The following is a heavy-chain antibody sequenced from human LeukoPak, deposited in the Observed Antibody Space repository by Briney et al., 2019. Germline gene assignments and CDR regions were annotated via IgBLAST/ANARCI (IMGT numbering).Heavy chain of an antibody. CDR3: ARRVCSSTSCYGWEYFDY. J-gene: IGHJ4*02. D-gene: IGHD2-2*01. V-gene: IGHV4-59*01. Sequence: PSETLSLTCTVSGCSISSYYWSWIRQPPGKGLEWIGYIYYSGSTNYNPSLKSRVTISVDTSKNQFSLKLSSVTAADTAVYYCARRVCSSTSCYGWEYFDYWGQGTLVTVSS. CDR1: GCSISSYY. CDR2: IYYSGST.